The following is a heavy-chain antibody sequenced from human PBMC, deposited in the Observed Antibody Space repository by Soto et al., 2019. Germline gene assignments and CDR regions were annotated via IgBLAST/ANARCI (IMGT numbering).Heavy chain of an antibody. CDR3: AKALRPNTVTTCGS. CDR1: GFTFDSHG. Sequence: QVQLVESGGGAVQPGRSLRLSCAASGFTFDSHGMHWVRQAPGKGLEWVAVISSDGNNKYYANSVKGRFPISRHNFNNDLYLQMSSLRPDETAVYYGAKALRPNTVTTCGSWGQGTLVTVSS. J-gene: IGHJ5*02. V-gene: IGHV3-30*18. CDR2: ISSDGNNK. D-gene: IGHD4-17*01.